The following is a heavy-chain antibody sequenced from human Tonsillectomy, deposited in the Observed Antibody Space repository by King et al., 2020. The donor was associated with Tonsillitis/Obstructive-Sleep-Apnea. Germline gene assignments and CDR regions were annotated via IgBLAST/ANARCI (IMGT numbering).Heavy chain of an antibody. CDR1: GFTFSTYS. V-gene: IGHV3-48*02. CDR2: IGSSSSTI. CDR3: ARGFFGVVSS. Sequence: VQLVESGGGLVQPGGSLRLSCAASGFTFSTYSMNWVRQAPGKGLEWVSYIGSSSSTIYYADSVKGRFTISRDNAKNSLFLQMNSLGDEDTAVYYCARGFFGVVSSWGLGTLVTVSS. D-gene: IGHD3-3*01. J-gene: IGHJ5*02.